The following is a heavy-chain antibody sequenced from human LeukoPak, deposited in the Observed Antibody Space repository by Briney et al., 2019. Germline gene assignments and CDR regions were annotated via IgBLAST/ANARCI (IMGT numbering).Heavy chain of an antibody. J-gene: IGHJ4*02. CDR1: GFTFSSYA. D-gene: IGHD2-21*01. V-gene: IGHV3-23*01. CDR3: ARSLGGGDWYFDY. CDR2: ISGSGGST. Sequence: PGGSLRLSCAASGFTFSSYAMSWVRQAPGKGLEWVSAISGSGGSTYYADSVKGRFTISRDNSKNTLYLQMDSLRAEDTAMYYCARSLGGGDWYFDYWGQGTLVTVSS.